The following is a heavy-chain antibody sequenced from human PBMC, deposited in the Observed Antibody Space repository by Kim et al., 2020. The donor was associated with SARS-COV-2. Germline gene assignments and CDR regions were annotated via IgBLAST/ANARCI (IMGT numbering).Heavy chain of an antibody. CDR2: IYWNEDT. Sequence: SGPTLVNPTQTLTLTCTFSGFSLGTGGVAVAWIRQPPGKALEWLALIYWNEDTRYSPSLKNRLTITKDPSKNQVVLTMTNMDPVDTATYFCAHATYPVGQAYYFDYWGQGTLVTVSS. CDR1: GFSLGTGGVA. J-gene: IGHJ4*02. D-gene: IGHD1-26*01. CDR3: AHATYPVGQAYYFDY. V-gene: IGHV2-5*01.